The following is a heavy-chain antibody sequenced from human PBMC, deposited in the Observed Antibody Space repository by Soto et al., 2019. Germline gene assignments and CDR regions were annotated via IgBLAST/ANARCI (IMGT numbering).Heavy chain of an antibody. D-gene: IGHD2-2*01. Sequence: ASVKVSCKASGYTFTSYAMHWERQAPGQRLEWMGWINAGNGNTKYSQKFQGRVTITRDTSASTAYMELSSLRSEDTAVYYCARSDCSSTSFAEYFQHWGQGTLVTVSS. J-gene: IGHJ1*01. CDR3: ARSDCSSTSFAEYFQH. CDR1: GYTFTSYA. V-gene: IGHV1-3*01. CDR2: INAGNGNT.